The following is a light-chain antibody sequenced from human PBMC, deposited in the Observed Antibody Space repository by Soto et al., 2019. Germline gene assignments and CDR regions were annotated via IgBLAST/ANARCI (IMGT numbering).Light chain of an antibody. V-gene: IGKV3-20*01. CDR1: QSVSSN. J-gene: IGKJ1*01. CDR3: QQYGSSPVT. CDR2: RAS. Sequence: VMTQSPATLSVSPGDRATLSCRASQSVSSNLAWYQQKPGQAPRILIYRASSRATGIPDRFSGSGSGTDLTLTISRLEPEDFAVYYRQQYGSSPVTFGQGTKVDI.